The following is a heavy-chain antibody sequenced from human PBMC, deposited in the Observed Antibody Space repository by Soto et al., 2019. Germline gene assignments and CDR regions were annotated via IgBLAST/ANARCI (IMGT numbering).Heavy chain of an antibody. Sequence: EVQLVESGGGLVQPGGSLRLSCAASGFTFSSYWMSWVRQAPGKGLEWVANIKQDGSAKYYVDAVKGRFTISRDNAKNSLYLQMNSLRAEDTAVYYCARGMVRGVNFDYWGQGTLVTVSS. J-gene: IGHJ4*02. CDR3: ARGMVRGVNFDY. D-gene: IGHD3-10*01. CDR2: IKQDGSAK. CDR1: GFTFSSYW. V-gene: IGHV3-7*03.